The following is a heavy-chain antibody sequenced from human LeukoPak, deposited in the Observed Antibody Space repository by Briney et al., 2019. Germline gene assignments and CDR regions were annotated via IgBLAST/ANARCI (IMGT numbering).Heavy chain of an antibody. CDR3: ARAISSSWSDFDY. CDR1: GFTFSSYA. CDR2: ISYDGSNK. V-gene: IGHV3-30*01. Sequence: GGSLRLSCAASGFTFSSYAMHWVRQAPGKGLEWVAVISYDGSNKYYADSVKGRFTISGDNSKNTLYLQMNSLRAEDTAVYYCARAISSSWSDFDYWGQGTLVTVSS. D-gene: IGHD6-13*01. J-gene: IGHJ4*02.